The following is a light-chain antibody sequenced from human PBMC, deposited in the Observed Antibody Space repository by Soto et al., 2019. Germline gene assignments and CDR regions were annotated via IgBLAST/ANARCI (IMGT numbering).Light chain of an antibody. Sequence: EIVLTQSPGTLSLSPGERATLSCRASQSVSSSYLAWYQQKPGQAPRLLIYGASGRATGIPDRFSGSGSGTDFTLTISRLEPEDFAVYYCQQYGSSSFTFVPGTKVHI. J-gene: IGKJ3*01. CDR1: QSVSSSY. CDR2: GAS. V-gene: IGKV3-20*01. CDR3: QQYGSSSFT.